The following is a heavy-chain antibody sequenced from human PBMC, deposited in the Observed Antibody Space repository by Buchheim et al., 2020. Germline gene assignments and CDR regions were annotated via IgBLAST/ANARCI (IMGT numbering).Heavy chain of an antibody. Sequence: QLQLQESGSGLVKPSQTLSLTCAVSGGSISSGDYSWSWIRQTPGKGLEWIGYINHSGSTYSNPFLKSRVTMSVDRSKNQFSLKMSSVTAADTAVYYCARGAGYSGYDFLDYWGQGTL. J-gene: IGHJ4*02. CDR3: ARGAGYSGYDFLDY. CDR2: INHSGST. V-gene: IGHV4-30-2*01. CDR1: GGSISSGDYS. D-gene: IGHD5-12*01.